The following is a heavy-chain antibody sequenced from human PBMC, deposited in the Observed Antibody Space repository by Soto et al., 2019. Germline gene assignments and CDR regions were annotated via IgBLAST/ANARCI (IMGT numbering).Heavy chain of an antibody. Sequence: SVKVSCKASGGTFSSYAISWVRQAPGQGLEWMGGIIPIFGTANYAQKFQGRVTITADKSTSTAYMELSSLRSEDTAVYYCARGRDGFYYYGMDVWGQGTTVTVSS. J-gene: IGHJ6*02. CDR3: ARGRDGFYYYGMDV. CDR1: GGTFSSYA. D-gene: IGHD5-12*01. V-gene: IGHV1-69*06. CDR2: IIPIFGTA.